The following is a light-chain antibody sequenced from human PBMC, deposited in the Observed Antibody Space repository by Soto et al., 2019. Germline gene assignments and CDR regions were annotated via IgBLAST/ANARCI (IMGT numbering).Light chain of an antibody. V-gene: IGLV2-8*01. CDR3: SSYAGSNAGTNTVV. J-gene: IGLJ3*02. CDR1: SSDVGGSNF. Sequence: QSALTQPPSASGSPGQSGTISCTGTSSDVGGSNFVSWYQQYPGKAPKLMIYEVSKRPSGVPDRFSGAKSGNTASLTVSGLQAEDEADYYCSSYAGSNAGTNTVVFGGGTKLTVL. CDR2: EVS.